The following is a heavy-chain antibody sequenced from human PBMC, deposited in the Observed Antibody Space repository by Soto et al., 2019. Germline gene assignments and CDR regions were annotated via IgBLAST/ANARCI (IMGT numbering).Heavy chain of an antibody. Sequence: SETLSLTCTFSGCSVSGGTYYWSWIGQPPGKGLEWIGYIYYTGSTNYNPSLKSRVTISVDTSRNQFSLRLTSVTPADTAIYYCARDRPHWVVQQRNWVDPWGQGTLVTVSS. CDR1: GCSVSGGTYY. J-gene: IGHJ5*02. D-gene: IGHD1-1*01. CDR2: IYYTGST. CDR3: ARDRPHWVVQQRNWVDP. V-gene: IGHV4-61*01.